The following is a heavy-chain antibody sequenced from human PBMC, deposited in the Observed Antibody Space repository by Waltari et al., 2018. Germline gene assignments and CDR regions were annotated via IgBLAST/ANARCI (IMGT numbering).Heavy chain of an antibody. D-gene: IGHD1-7*01. CDR2: ITYDGQSGE. CDR3: GKGGIFGTTGPYYIDV. J-gene: IGHJ6*03. V-gene: IGHV3-30*02. Sequence: QGQLMESGGGVFQPGESLTLSCAASGFMFGDYGMHWVRQAPGKGLEWLAFITYDGQSGEEHAESVRGRITSSRDNSRKSLHLQLRSLRHDDAGVYYCGKGGIFGTTGPYYIDVWGKGTSVIVSS. CDR1: GFMFGDYG.